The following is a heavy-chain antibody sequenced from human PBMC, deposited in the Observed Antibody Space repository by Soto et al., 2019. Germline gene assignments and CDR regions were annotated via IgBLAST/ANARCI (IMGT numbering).Heavy chain of an antibody. Sequence: QVQLQQWGAGLLKPSETLSLTCAVYGGSVSGANYYWSWIRQPPGKGLEWIGEMSHSGGTHFNPSLKSRVTISVDTSTNQFSLKMSSVTAADTALYYCARVERGTATTVVDAFDIWGPRTMVTVSS. CDR1: GGSVSGANYY. D-gene: IGHD1-1*01. CDR2: MSHSGGT. CDR3: ARVERGTATTVVDAFDI. V-gene: IGHV4-34*01. J-gene: IGHJ3*02.